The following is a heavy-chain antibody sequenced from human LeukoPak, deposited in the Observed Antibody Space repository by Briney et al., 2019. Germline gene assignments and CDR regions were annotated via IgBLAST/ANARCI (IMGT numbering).Heavy chain of an antibody. D-gene: IGHD5-24*01. CDR1: GGSFSGYY. CDR3: ARRSYNSPFRY. Sequence: PSGTLSLTCAVYGGSFSGYYWSWIRQPPGKGLEWIGEINHSGSTNYNPSLKSRVTISVDTSKNHFSLNLRSVTAADTAVYYCARRSYNSPFRYWGQGTPVTVSS. CDR2: INHSGST. J-gene: IGHJ4*02. V-gene: IGHV4-34*01.